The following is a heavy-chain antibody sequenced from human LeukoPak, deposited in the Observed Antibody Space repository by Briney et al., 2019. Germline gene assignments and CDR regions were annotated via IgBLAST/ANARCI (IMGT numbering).Heavy chain of an antibody. CDR1: GFTFNTYS. CDR2: ISRSSYYL. D-gene: IGHD3-22*01. J-gene: IGHJ6*03. Sequence: GGSLRLSCAASGFTFNTYSMNWVRQAPGKGLEWVSSISRSSYYLDYADSVKGRFTISRDNAKNSLFLQMNSLRAEDTAIYYCARSMMVPTDYYYMDVWGKGTTVTVS. CDR3: ARSMMVPTDYYYMDV. V-gene: IGHV3-21*01.